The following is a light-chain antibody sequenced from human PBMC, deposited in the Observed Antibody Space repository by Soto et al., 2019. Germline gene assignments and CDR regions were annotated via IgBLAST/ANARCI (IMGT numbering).Light chain of an antibody. J-gene: IGKJ1*01. CDR1: QSFSSNY. V-gene: IGKV3-20*01. Sequence: EIVLTQSPGTLSLSPGERATLSCRASQSFSSNYLAWYQQKPGQAPRILIYGATTRATGIPDRFSGSESGTDFPLTISRLEPEDSAVYYCQQYSSVWTFGQGTKVEIK. CDR3: QQYSSVWT. CDR2: GAT.